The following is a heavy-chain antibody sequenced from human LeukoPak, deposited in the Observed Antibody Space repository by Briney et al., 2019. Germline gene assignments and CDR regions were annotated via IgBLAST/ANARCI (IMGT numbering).Heavy chain of an antibody. V-gene: IGHV4-31*03. CDR2: IYYSGST. J-gene: IGHJ5*02. D-gene: IGHD1-14*01. Sequence: SETLSLTCTVSGGSISSGGQYWSWIRQYPGKGLEWIGYIYYSGSTYYNPSLKSRVTVSVDTSKNQFSLKLSSVTAADTAVYYCARVYAYWFDPWGQGTLVTVSS. CDR1: GGSISSGGQY. CDR3: ARVYAYWFDP.